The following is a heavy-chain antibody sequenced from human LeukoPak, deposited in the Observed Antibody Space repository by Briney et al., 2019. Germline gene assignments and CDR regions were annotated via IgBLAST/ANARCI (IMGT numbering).Heavy chain of an antibody. CDR3: ARDIWGSST. V-gene: IGHV3-23*01. Sequence: PGGSLRLSCVASGFTFSSYAMSWVRQAPGKGLEWVSGISGSGGSTHYADFVKGRFTISRDKSKNTVYLQMNSLRVDDTAVYYCARDIWGSSTWGQGTLVTVSS. CDR1: GFTFSSYA. J-gene: IGHJ5*02. CDR2: ISGSGGST. D-gene: IGHD3-16*01.